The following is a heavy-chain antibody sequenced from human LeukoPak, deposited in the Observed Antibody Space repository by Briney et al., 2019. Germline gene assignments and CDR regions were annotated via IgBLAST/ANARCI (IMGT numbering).Heavy chain of an antibody. Sequence: GGSLRLSCAASGFTFKNYGMHWVRQAPGKGLEWVAVISYDGSNKYYADSVKGRFTISRDNSKNTVYLQMSSLRGEDTAVYYCAKGVLRFLECLPFYYWGQGTLVTVSS. CDR2: ISYDGSNK. D-gene: IGHD3-3*01. CDR3: AKGVLRFLECLPFYY. J-gene: IGHJ4*02. CDR1: GFTFKNYG. V-gene: IGHV3-30*18.